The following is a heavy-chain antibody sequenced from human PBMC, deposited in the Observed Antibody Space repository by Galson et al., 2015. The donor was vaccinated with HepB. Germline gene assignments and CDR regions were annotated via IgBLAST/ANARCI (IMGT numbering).Heavy chain of an antibody. CDR2: ISYDGSNK. CDR1: GFTFSSYA. Sequence: SLRLSCAASGFTFSSYAMHWVRQAPGKGLEWVAVISYDGSNKYYADSVKGRFTISRDNSKNTLYLQMNSLRAEDTAVYYCARGTYYYDSSGLEGDYWGQGTLVTVSS. D-gene: IGHD3-22*01. V-gene: IGHV3-30*04. J-gene: IGHJ4*02. CDR3: ARGTYYYDSSGLEGDY.